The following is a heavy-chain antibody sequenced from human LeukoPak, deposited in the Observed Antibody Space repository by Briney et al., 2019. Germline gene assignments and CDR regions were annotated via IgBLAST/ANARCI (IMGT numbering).Heavy chain of an antibody. CDR3: AIPYYDYWSGYDAGGSHYYYYMDV. D-gene: IGHD3-3*01. J-gene: IGHJ6*03. CDR2: ISSSSSSI. CDR1: GFTFSSYS. V-gene: IGHV3-21*01. Sequence: GGTLRLSCAASGFTFSSYSMSWVRQPPGKGLEWVSSISSSSSSIYNADSVKRRFTIFRTNANNSLYMQMNSMRADDTAVYCCAIPYYDYWSGYDAGGSHYYYYMDVWGKGTTVTVSS.